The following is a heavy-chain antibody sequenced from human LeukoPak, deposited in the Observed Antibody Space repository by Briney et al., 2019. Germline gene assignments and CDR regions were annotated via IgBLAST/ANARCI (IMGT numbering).Heavy chain of an antibody. Sequence: SETLSLTCTVSGGSISSGGYYWSWIRQHPGKGLEWIGYIYYSGSTNYNPSLKSRVTISVDTSKNQFSLKLSSVTAADTAVYYCAREAYYGSGTPSWFDPWGQGTLVTVSS. J-gene: IGHJ5*02. CDR1: GGSISSGGYY. D-gene: IGHD3-10*01. CDR2: IYYSGST. V-gene: IGHV4-61*08. CDR3: AREAYYGSGTPSWFDP.